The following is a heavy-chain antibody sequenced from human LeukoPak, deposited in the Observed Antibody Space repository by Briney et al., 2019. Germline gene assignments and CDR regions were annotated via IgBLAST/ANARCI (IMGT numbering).Heavy chain of an antibody. CDR3: ARQFLASSGYFPGWFDP. CDR2: ISGYNGNT. D-gene: IGHD3-22*01. J-gene: IGHJ5*02. Sequence: GASVKVSCKASGYTFTSYGISWVRQAPGQGLEWMGWISGYNGNTNYAQKLQGRVTMTTDTSTNTAYMELRSLRSDDTAVYYCARQFLASSGYFPGWFDPWGQGTLVTVSS. V-gene: IGHV1-18*01. CDR1: GYTFTSYG.